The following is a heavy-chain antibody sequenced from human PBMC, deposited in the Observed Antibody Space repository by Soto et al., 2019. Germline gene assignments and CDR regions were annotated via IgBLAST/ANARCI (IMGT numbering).Heavy chain of an antibody. V-gene: IGHV3-30*19. CDR1: GFTFSSYG. Sequence: QVQLVESGGGVVQPGGSLRLSCTASGFTFSSYGMHWIRQAPGKGLLWVAVIPHDGTYQYYLDSVKGRFTISRENLKDTLYLHMNSLRVEDTAVYYGVSHHDNVDNGLDHWSQGNVVSVSS. J-gene: IGHJ4*02. D-gene: IGHD1-1*01. CDR3: VSHHDNVDNGLDH. CDR2: IPHDGTYQ.